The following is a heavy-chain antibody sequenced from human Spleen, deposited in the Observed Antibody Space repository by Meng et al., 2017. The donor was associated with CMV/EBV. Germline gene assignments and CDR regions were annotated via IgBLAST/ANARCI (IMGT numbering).Heavy chain of an antibody. CDR2: IFYSGST. CDR3: ARAGGSALGTDWFDA. Sequence: GSISSVIDYWGWIRQPPGKGLEWIASIFYSGSTYYNPSLKSRVTISIDTSKNQFSLKLSSVTAADTAVYYCARAGGSALGTDWFDAWGQGTLVTVSS. J-gene: IGHJ5*02. V-gene: IGHV4-39*07. D-gene: IGHD1-26*01. CDR1: GSISSVIDY.